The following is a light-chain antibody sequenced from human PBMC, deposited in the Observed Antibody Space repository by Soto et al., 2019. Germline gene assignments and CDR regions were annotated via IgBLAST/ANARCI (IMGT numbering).Light chain of an antibody. J-gene: IGKJ5*01. V-gene: IGKV3-11*01. Sequence: ETLLTQSPSTLSLSPGERATLSCRASQRVSSYLAWYQQKPGQAPRLLIYDASNRATGISPRFSGSGSGTDFALTISSLEPEDFAVYYCQQRSKWPPEVTFGQGTRLDIK. CDR1: QRVSSY. CDR3: QQRSKWPPEVT. CDR2: DAS.